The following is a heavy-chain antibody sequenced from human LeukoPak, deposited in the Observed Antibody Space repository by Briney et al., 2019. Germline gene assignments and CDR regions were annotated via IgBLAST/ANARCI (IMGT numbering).Heavy chain of an antibody. CDR2: IFYSETT. CDR3: ARHSSYGGDY. D-gene: IGHD1-26*01. J-gene: IGHJ4*02. Sequence: SETLSLTCTVSGGSITNGDYYWSWIRQPPGRGLEWIGYIFYSETTSYNPSLKSRVTISVDTSKNQFSLKLSSVTAADTAVYYCARHSSYGGDYWGQGTLVTVSS. V-gene: IGHV4-30-4*01. CDR1: GGSITNGDYY.